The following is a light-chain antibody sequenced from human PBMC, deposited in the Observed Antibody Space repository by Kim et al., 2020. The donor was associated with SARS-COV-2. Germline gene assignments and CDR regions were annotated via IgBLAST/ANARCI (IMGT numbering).Light chain of an antibody. Sequence: LSPGERFTLSCRARQSVSSYLAWYQQKPGQAPRLLIYEASNRATGIPARFSGSGSGTDFTLTINNLEPEDFAVYYCQHRSNWPWTFGQGTKVEIK. CDR2: EAS. CDR3: QHRSNWPWT. J-gene: IGKJ1*01. CDR1: QSVSSY. V-gene: IGKV3-11*01.